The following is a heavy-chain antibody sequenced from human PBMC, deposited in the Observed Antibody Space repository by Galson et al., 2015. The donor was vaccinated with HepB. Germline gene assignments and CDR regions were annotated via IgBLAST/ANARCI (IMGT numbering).Heavy chain of an antibody. CDR2: INAGNGNT. CDR1: GYTFTSYA. J-gene: IGHJ4*02. Sequence: SVKVSCKASGYTFTSYAMHWVRQAPGQRLEWMGWINAGNGNTKYSQKFQGRVTITRDTSASTAYMELSSLRSEDTAVYYCARAPSSSWPYLDYWGQGTLVTVSS. D-gene: IGHD6-13*01. V-gene: IGHV1-3*01. CDR3: ARAPSSSWPYLDY.